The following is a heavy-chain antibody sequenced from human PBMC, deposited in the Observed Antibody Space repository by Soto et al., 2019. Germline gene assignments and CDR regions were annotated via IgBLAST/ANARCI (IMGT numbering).Heavy chain of an antibody. J-gene: IGHJ4*02. D-gene: IGHD5-18*01. CDR2: MSYDGSAK. CDR1: GFTFSSTA. CDR3: VKGRGHTYGYPVDY. Sequence: QVHLVESGGGVVQPGKSLTLSCAASGFTFSSTAMHWVRQAPGKGLEWVALMSYDGSAKYNADSVKGRFTISRDNSKNTLYLRMNSLTTEDTAVYYCVKGRGHTYGYPVDYWGQGTLVTVSS. V-gene: IGHV3-30*18.